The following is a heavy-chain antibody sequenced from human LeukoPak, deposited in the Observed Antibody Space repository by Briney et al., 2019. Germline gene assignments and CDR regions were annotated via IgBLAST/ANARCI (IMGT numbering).Heavy chain of an antibody. CDR2: ISYDGSNK. J-gene: IGHJ5*02. Sequence: GRSLRLSCAASGFTFSSYGMHWVRQAPGKGLEWVAVISYDGSNKYYADSVKGRFTISRDNSKNTLYLEMNSLRAEDTAVYYCAKDCGYSYGYGVADNWFDPWGQGTLVTVSS. CDR3: AKDCGYSYGYGVADNWFDP. V-gene: IGHV3-30*18. D-gene: IGHD5-18*01. CDR1: GFTFSSYG.